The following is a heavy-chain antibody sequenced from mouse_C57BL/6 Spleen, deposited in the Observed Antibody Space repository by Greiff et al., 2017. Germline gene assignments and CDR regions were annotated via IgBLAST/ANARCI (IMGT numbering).Heavy chain of an antibody. Sequence: EVKLMESGPELVKPGASVKISCKASGYSFPGYYMNWVKQSPEKSLEWIGEINPSTGGTTYNQKFKAKATLTVDKSSSTAYMQLKSLTSEDSAVYYCARGGDEDWYFDVWGTGTTVTVSS. J-gene: IGHJ1*03. CDR2: INPSTGGT. D-gene: IGHD2-13*01. CDR1: GYSFPGYY. CDR3: ARGGDEDWYFDV. V-gene: IGHV1-42*01.